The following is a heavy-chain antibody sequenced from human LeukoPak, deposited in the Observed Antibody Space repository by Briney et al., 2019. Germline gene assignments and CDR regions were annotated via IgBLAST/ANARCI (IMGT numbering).Heavy chain of an antibody. D-gene: IGHD6-13*01. CDR2: IYYSGTT. Sequence: SETLSLTCTVSGGSISSYYWSWIRQPPGKGLEWIGSIYYSGTTYYNPSLKSRVTISVDTSKNQFSLKLSSVTAADTAVYYCARPTSSRWTGAFDYWGQGTLVTVSS. J-gene: IGHJ4*02. V-gene: IGHV4-59*05. CDR3: ARPTSSRWTGAFDY. CDR1: GGSISSYY.